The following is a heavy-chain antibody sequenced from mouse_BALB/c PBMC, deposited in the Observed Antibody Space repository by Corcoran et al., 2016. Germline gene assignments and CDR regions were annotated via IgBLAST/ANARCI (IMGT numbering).Heavy chain of an antibody. Sequence: EVLLQQSGPELVKPGTSVKIPCKASGFTFTDYNMDWVKQSHGKSLEWIGDINPNNGGTIYNQKFKDKATLTVDKSSSTAYMEIRSLTSEDAAVYYCARRDYCGSSPSDYWGQGTTLTVSS. CDR2: INPNNGGT. V-gene: IGHV1-18*01. CDR3: ARRDYCGSSPSDY. CDR1: GFTFTDYN. D-gene: IGHD1-1*01. J-gene: IGHJ2*01.